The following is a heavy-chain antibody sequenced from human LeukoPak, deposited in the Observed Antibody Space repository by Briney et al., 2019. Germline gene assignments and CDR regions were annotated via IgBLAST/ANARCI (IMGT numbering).Heavy chain of an antibody. V-gene: IGHV4-34*01. CDR2: INQSGST. CDR1: GGSFSDYD. CDR3: ARYVPVKTGTTRASFDY. Sequence: SETLSLTCAVYGGSFSDYDWSWIRQPPGKGLEWIGEINQSGSTNCAPSLKSRVSMSIDTSKSQFSLNLRSVTAADTAVYYCARYVPVKTGTTRASFDYWGQGALITVSS. J-gene: IGHJ4*02. D-gene: IGHD1-1*01.